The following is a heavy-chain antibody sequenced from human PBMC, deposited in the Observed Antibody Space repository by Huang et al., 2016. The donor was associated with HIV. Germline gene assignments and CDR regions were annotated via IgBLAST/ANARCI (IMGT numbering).Heavy chain of an antibody. CDR2: IWFDGKKK. J-gene: IGHJ4*02. D-gene: IGHD2-8*01. Sequence: QVRLVESGGGVVQHGGSLTPSCEASGFTLSTVGMHWVRPAPGQGLECVANIWFDGKKKVYEESLKCRFTIFRENSKNTVYLERNSLTGEDTAMYFCAKGGAGYHNGPEYWGQGTQVIVS. V-gene: IGHV3-30*02. CDR3: AKGGAGYHNGPEY. CDR1: GFTLSTVG.